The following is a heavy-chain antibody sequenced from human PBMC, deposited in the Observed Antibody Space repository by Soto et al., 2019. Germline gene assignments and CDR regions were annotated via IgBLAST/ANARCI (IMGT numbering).Heavy chain of an antibody. CDR3: ARLEMAVGHYYGMDV. CDR1: GYSFTSYL. Sequence: GESLKISCKGSGYSFTSYLIGWVRQMPGKGLEWMGIIYPGDSDTRYSPSFQGQVTISADKSISTAYLQWSSLKASDTARYYCARLEMAVGHYYGMDVWGQGTTVTVSS. J-gene: IGHJ6*02. V-gene: IGHV5-51*01. D-gene: IGHD3-16*01. CDR2: IYPGDSDT.